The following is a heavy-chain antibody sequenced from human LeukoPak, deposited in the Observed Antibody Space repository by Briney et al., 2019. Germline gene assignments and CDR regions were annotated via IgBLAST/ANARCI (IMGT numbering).Heavy chain of an antibody. CDR1: GFTFSTYG. D-gene: IGHD4-17*01. V-gene: IGHV3-30*02. CDR2: IQYDGSNK. J-gene: IGHJ6*03. Sequence: PGGSLRLSCAASGFTFSTYGMHWVRQAPGKGLEWVAFIQYDGSNKYYADSVKGRFTISRDNSKNTLYLQMNSLRPEDTAVYYCAKDGTVTTLYYYYYMDVWGKGTTVTVSS. CDR3: AKDGTVTTLYYYYYMDV.